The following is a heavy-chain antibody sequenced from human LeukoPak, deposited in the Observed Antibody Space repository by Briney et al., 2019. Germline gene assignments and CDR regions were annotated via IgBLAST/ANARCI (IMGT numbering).Heavy chain of an antibody. V-gene: IGHV4-59*11. Sequence: SETLSLTCTVSGGSISSHYWSWIRQPPGKGLEWIGYMYDSGSTNYNPSLKSRVFISVDTSKNQFSLKLTSVTAADTAVYYCARDLGGSSSWFDSWGQGTLVTVPS. CDR3: ARDLGGSSSWFDS. CDR1: GGSISSHY. CDR2: MYDSGST. J-gene: IGHJ5*01. D-gene: IGHD6-13*01.